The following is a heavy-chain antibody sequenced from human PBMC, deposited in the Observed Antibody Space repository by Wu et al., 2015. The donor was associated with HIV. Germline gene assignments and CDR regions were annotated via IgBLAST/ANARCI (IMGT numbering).Heavy chain of an antibody. D-gene: IGHD1-26*01. CDR3: AKTDIVGIPSGY. CDR1: GYTFTNYD. V-gene: IGHV1-18*01. J-gene: IGHJ4*02. Sequence: QVQLVQSGAEVKKPGASVKVSCKASGYTFTNYDISWVRQAPGQGLEWMGWISAYSGNTKYAQKLQGRVTMTTDTSTSTAYMDLRSLRSDDTAVYYCAKTDIVGIPSGYWGQGTLVTVSS. CDR2: ISAYSGNT.